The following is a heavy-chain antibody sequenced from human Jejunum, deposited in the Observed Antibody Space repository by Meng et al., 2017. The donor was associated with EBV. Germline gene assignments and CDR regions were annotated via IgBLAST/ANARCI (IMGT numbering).Heavy chain of an antibody. CDR2: IYHDGSS. D-gene: IGHD2-15*01. CDR1: GGSITSSDW. V-gene: IGHV4-4*02. CDR3: ARVRCSGGSCFYFDY. J-gene: IGHJ4*02. Sequence: QVQLQESGPGLVTPSGXLSLTCAXSGGSITSSDWWTWVRQPPGEGLEWIGEIYHDGSSNYSPSLKSRVTILLDKSENHFSLKLNSVTAADTAVYYCARVRCSGGSCFYFDYWGQGALVTVSS.